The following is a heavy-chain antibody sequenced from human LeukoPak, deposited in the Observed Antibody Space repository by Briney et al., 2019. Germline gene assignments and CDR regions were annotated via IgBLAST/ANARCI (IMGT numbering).Heavy chain of an antibody. J-gene: IGHJ4*02. CDR3: AKSPKYYYDSSGYLFDY. D-gene: IGHD3-22*01. V-gene: IGHV3-23*01. Sequence: GGSLRLSCAASGFTFSSYAMSWVRQAPGKGLEWVSAISGSGGSTYYADSVKGRFTISRDNSKNTLYLQMDSLRAEDTAVYYCAKSPKYYYDSSGYLFDYWGQGTLVTVSS. CDR1: GFTFSSYA. CDR2: ISGSGGST.